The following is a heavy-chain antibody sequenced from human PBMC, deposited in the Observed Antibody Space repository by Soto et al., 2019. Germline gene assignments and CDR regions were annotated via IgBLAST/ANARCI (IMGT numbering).Heavy chain of an antibody. CDR3: ASGGTTVNRRFDF. CDR2: IIPILDTT. CDR1: GGTSSSYA. D-gene: IGHD4-4*01. V-gene: IGHV1-69*01. J-gene: IGHJ4*02. Sequence: QVQVVQYGAEVKKPGSSVRVSCKASGGTSSSYAITWMRQAPGQGLEWMGGIIPILDTTDYAQKFQGRVTFTADESTSTVYMELSSLTSEDTAVYYCASGGTTVNRRFDFWGQGTLVTVSS.